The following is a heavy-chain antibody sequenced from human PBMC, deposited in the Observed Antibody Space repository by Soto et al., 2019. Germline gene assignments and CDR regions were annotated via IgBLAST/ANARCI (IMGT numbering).Heavy chain of an antibody. CDR2: INPDSGAT. D-gene: IGHD2-8*02. J-gene: IGHJ4*02. CDR1: GYSFTGYY. V-gene: IGHV1-2*02. CDR3: ARGDYGTGGYPFPYFDY. Sequence: HEHLVQSGAEVKRPGASLKVSCKASGYSFTGYYIHWVRQAPGQGLEGMGWINPDSGATNYAQNSQGRVTLTSDTSISTASMDLTSLTSDDTAVYSCARGDYGTGGYPFPYFDYWGQGTLVIVSS.